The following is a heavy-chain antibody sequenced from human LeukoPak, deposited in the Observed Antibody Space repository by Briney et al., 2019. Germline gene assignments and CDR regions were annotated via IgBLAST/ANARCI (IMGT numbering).Heavy chain of an antibody. CDR3: AKDSGIAVAGTLRAFDI. D-gene: IGHD6-19*01. Sequence: GGSLRLSCAASGFTFSSYGMHWVRQAPGKGLEWVAVISYDGSNKYFADSVKGRFTISRDNSKNTPYLQMNSLRAEDTAVYYCAKDSGIAVAGTLRAFDIWGRGTMVTVSS. CDR1: GFTFSSYG. J-gene: IGHJ3*02. V-gene: IGHV3-30*18. CDR2: ISYDGSNK.